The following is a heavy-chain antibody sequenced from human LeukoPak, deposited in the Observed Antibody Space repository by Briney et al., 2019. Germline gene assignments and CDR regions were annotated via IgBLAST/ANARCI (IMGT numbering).Heavy chain of an antibody. CDR1: GYTFTSYG. J-gene: IGHJ4*02. D-gene: IGHD6-13*01. V-gene: IGHV1-18*01. Sequence: ASVKVSCKASGYTFTSYGISWVRQAPGQGLEWMGWISAYNGNTNYAQKLQGRVTMTTDTSTSTAYMELRSLRSDDTAVYYCARVRRITSIAAAGDFDYWGQGTLVTVSS. CDR2: ISAYNGNT. CDR3: ARVRRITSIAAAGDFDY.